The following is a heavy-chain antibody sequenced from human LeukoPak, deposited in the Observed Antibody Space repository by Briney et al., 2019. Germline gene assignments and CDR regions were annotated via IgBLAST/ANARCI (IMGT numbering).Heavy chain of an antibody. J-gene: IGHJ6*03. CDR1: GGSISGSSYY. Sequence: PSETLSLTCTVSGGSISGSSYYWGWIRQPPGKGLEWIGSIYYSGSTYYNPSLKSRVTISVDTSKNQFSLKLSSVTAADTAVYYCASGLYSSSWPYYYYYYMDVWGKGTTVTVSS. V-gene: IGHV4-39*01. CDR3: ASGLYSSSWPYYYYYYMDV. D-gene: IGHD6-13*01. CDR2: IYYSGST.